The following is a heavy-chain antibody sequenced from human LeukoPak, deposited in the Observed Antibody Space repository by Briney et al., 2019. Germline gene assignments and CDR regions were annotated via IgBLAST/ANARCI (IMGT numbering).Heavy chain of an antibody. CDR2: IWYGGSKK. V-gene: IGHV3-33*01. CDR3: ARDYCSTTSCLDY. J-gene: IGHJ4*02. CDR1: GFIFSNYG. D-gene: IGHD2-2*01. Sequence: GGSLRLSCAASGFIFSNYGMHWVRQAPGKGLEWVAVIWYGGSKKYHADSVKGRFTISRDSSKNTLYLQMNSLRAEDTAVYYCARDYCSTTSCLDYWGQGTLVTVSS.